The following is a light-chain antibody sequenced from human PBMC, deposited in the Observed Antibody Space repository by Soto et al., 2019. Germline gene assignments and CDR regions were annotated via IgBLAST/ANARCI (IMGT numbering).Light chain of an antibody. V-gene: IGKV3D-15*01. CDR3: QQYNNWPPIT. J-gene: IGKJ5*01. CDR1: QSVSSN. Sequence: EIVMTQSPSTLSVSPGERATLSCRASQSVSSNLAWYQQKPGQAPRLLIYGASTRATGIPARFSGSGSGTDFTLTISNLQSEDFAVYYCQQYNNWPPITFGQGTRLEIK. CDR2: GAS.